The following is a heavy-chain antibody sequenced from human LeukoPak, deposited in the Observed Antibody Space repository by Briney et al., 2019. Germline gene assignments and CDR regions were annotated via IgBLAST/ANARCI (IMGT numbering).Heavy chain of an antibody. D-gene: IGHD1-26*01. Sequence: GGSLRPSCAASGFTFSGSAIHWVRQCSGKGLEWVGQVDRKDRGYASSTANAASGKGRFTISRDDSINTAYLQMKSLKTEDTALYYCTRDSGTYNWFDPWGQGTLVSVPS. CDR2: VDRKDRGYASST. CDR3: TRDSGTYNWFDP. CDR1: GFTFSGSA. V-gene: IGHV3-73*01. J-gene: IGHJ5*02.